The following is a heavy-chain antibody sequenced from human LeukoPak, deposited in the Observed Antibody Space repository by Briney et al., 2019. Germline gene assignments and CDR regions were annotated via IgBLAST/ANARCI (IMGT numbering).Heavy chain of an antibody. CDR1: GFTFSSYG. V-gene: IGHV3-33*01. D-gene: IGHD6-13*01. CDR3: ASTNSWSEGYYFDY. CDR2: IWYDGSNK. Sequence: PGGSLRLSCAASGFTFSSYGMHWVRQAPGKGLEWVAVIWYDGSNKYYADSVKGRFTISRDNSKNTLYLQMNSLRAEDTAVYYCASTNSWSEGYYFDYWGQGTLVTVSS. J-gene: IGHJ4*02.